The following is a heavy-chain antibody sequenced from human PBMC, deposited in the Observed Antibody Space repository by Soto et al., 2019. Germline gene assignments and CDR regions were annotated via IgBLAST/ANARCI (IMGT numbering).Heavy chain of an antibody. CDR3: ARDKIPGLFDY. CDR1: GGSFSGHY. J-gene: IGHJ4*02. D-gene: IGHD2-21*01. V-gene: IGHV4-34*01. CDR2: INHSGST. Sequence: SETLSLTCAVYGGSFSGHYWTXIRQPPGTGLEWIGEINHSGSTNYNPSLKSRVTISVDTFKNQFSLKLTPVTAADTAVYYCARDKIPGLFDYXXQGTLXXXSS.